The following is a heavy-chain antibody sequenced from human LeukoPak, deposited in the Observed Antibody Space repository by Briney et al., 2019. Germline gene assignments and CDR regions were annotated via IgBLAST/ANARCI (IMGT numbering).Heavy chain of an antibody. CDR3: AKDHSSSSYFVGHFGY. V-gene: IGHV3-48*01. D-gene: IGHD6-6*01. CDR1: GFTFSSYS. Sequence: GGSLRLSCAASGFTFSSYSMNWVRQAPGKGLEWVSYISSSGSTIYYADSVKGPFTISRDNSKNMLYLQMNSLRAEDTAVYYCAKDHSSSSYFVGHFGYWGQGTLVTVSS. CDR2: ISSSGSTI. J-gene: IGHJ4*02.